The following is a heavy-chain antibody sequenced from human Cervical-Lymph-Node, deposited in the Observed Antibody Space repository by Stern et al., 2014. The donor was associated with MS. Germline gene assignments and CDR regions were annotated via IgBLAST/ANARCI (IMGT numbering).Heavy chain of an antibody. CDR2: IYSSGST. V-gene: IGHV4-31*03. Sequence: VQLQESGPGLVKPSQTLSLTCTVSGGSISSGGYYWSWIRQHPGKGLEWIGYIYSSGSTYYNPSLKSRVTISVDTSKNQFSLKLSSVTAADTAVYYCARDLATTVTTRIDYYSVMDVWGQGTTVTVSS. D-gene: IGHD4-17*01. J-gene: IGHJ6*02. CDR3: ARDLATTVTTRIDYYSVMDV. CDR1: GGSISSGGYY.